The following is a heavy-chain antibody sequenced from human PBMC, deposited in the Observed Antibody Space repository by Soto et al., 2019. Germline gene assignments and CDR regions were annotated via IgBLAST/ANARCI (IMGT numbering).Heavy chain of an antibody. CDR2: IYYSGST. CDR3: ARHTPAISISDL. D-gene: IGHD2-15*01. CDR1: GGSISSSSYY. V-gene: IGHV4-39*01. Sequence: QLQLQESGPGLVKPSETLSLTCTVSGGSISSSSYYWGWIRQPPGKGLEWLGSIYYSGSTYYNPPRKSRVSISVDTSKNQFSLKLSSVTAADTAVYYCARHTPAISISDLWGQGTLVTVSS. J-gene: IGHJ4*02.